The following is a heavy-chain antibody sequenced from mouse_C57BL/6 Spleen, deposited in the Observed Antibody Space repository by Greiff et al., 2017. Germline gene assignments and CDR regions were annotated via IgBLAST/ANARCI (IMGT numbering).Heavy chain of an antibody. CDR2: IHPNSGST. V-gene: IGHV1-64*01. Sequence: QVQLQQPGAELVKPGASVKLSCKASGYTFTGYWMHWVKQRPGQGLEWIGMIHPNSGSTNYNEKFKSKATLTVAKSSSTAYMQLSSLTSEDLAVYYCARGIYDCEGYYYAMDYWGQGTSVTVSS. D-gene: IGHD2-4*01. CDR1: GYTFTGYW. J-gene: IGHJ4*01. CDR3: ARGIYDCEGYYYAMDY.